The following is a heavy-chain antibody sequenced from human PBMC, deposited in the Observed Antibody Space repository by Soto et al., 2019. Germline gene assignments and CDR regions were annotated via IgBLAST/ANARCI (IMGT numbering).Heavy chain of an antibody. CDR1: GYRFINYW. CDR3: MRHGNGTPFYFDF. V-gene: IGHV5-10-1*03. Sequence: EVQLVQSGAEVKKPGESLRLSCQGSGYRFINYWISWVRQMPGKGLERVGRIDPSDSYTVYSPSFQGHVTISIDTAINTAFLEWRSLQASDTVMYYCMRHGNGTPFYFDFWGRGTLVPVSS. CDR2: IDPSDSYT. D-gene: IGHD1-1*01. J-gene: IGHJ4*02.